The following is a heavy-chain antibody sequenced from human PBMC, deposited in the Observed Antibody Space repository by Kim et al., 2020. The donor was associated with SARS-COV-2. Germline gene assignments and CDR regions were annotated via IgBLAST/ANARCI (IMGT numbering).Heavy chain of an antibody. J-gene: IGHJ5*02. CDR2: FDHEDGEA. CDR3: STDQITGVDP. Sequence: ASVKVSCKVSGYSLTDLPMHWVRQAPGKGLEWMGGFDHEDGEAFYAQRFKGRVTITEDKSTDTAYMVLSSLTSEDTAVYYCSTDQITGVDPCGHGTQVT. D-gene: IGHD3-10*01. CDR1: GYSLTDLP. V-gene: IGHV1-24*01.